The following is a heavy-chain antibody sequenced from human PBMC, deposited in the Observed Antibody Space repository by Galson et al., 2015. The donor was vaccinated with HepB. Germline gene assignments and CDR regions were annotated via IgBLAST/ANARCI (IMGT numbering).Heavy chain of an antibody. J-gene: IGHJ4*02. CDR3: ARSARLFDY. D-gene: IGHD6-6*01. CDR1: GVTFSSYS. V-gene: IGHV3-21*01. Sequence: ALRLSGAASGVTFSSYSMNWVRQAPGEGLEWVSSISSSSSYIYYADSVKGRFTISRDNAKNSLYLQMNSLRAEDTAAYYCARSARLFDYWGQGTLVTVSS. CDR2: ISSSSSYI.